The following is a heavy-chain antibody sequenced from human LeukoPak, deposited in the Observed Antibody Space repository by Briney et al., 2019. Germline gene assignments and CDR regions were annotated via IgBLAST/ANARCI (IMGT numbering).Heavy chain of an antibody. J-gene: IGHJ5*02. CDR2: ISYDGSNK. V-gene: IGHV3-30-3*01. D-gene: IGHD3-22*01. CDR3: ARDLAVLYDRSGYSFDP. CDR1: GFTFSSYA. Sequence: GGSLRLSCAASGFTFSSYAMHWVRQAPGKGLEWVAVISYDGSNKYYADSVKGRFTISRDNSKNTLYLQMNSLRAEDTAVYYCARDLAVLYDRSGYSFDPWGQGTLVTVSS.